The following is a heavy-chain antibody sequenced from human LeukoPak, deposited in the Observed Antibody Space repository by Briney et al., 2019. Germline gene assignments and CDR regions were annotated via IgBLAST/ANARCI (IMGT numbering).Heavy chain of an antibody. CDR2: INSGNGNT. Sequence: GASVKVSCKASGYTFTSYAMHWVRQAPGQGLEWMGWINSGNGNTKYSQKFQGRVTITRDTSASTAYMELSSLRSEDTAVYYCARSGYNYNYADYWGQGTLVTVSS. D-gene: IGHD5-18*01. V-gene: IGHV1-3*01. J-gene: IGHJ4*02. CDR1: GYTFTSYA. CDR3: ARSGYNYNYADY.